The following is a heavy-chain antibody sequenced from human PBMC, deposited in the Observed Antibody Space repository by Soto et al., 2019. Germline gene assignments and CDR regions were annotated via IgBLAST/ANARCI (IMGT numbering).Heavy chain of an antibody. V-gene: IGHV3-23*01. D-gene: IGHD2-2*01. CDR3: AKAVVLHYYYGMDV. Sequence: EVQLLESGGGLVQPGGSLRLSCAASGFTFSSYAMSWVRQAPGKGLEWVPAISGSGGSTYYADSVKGRFTISRDNSKNTLYLQMNSLRAEDTAVYYCAKAVVLHYYYGMDVWGQGTTVTVSS. J-gene: IGHJ6*02. CDR2: ISGSGGST. CDR1: GFTFSSYA.